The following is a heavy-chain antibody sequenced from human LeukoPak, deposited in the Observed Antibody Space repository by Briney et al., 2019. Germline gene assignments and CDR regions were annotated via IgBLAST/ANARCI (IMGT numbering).Heavy chain of an antibody. J-gene: IGHJ4*02. V-gene: IGHV3-23*01. D-gene: IGHD6-6*01. CDR3: AKKVAGAARPFDY. Sequence: GGSLRLSCAPSGSTFRSYAMTWVRHAPGKGLEWVSATGSGGDASYADSVKGRFTISRDNSKNTLYLQMNSLRAEDTAVYHCAKKVAGAARPFDYWGQGTLVTVSS. CDR1: GSTFRSYA. CDR2: TGSGGDA.